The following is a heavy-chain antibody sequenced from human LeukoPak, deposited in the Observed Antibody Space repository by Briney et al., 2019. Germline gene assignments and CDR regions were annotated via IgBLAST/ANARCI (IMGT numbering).Heavy chain of an antibody. V-gene: IGHV3-30-3*01. D-gene: IGHD6-13*01. CDR2: ISYDGSNK. CDR1: GFTFSSYA. Sequence: GGSLRLSCAASGFTFSSYAMHWVRQAPGKGLEWVAVISYDGSNKYYADSVKGRFTISRDNSKNTLYLQMNSLRAVDTAVYYCARDRPRSSSSDYFDYWGQGPLVTVSS. CDR3: ARDRPRSSSSDYFDY. J-gene: IGHJ4*02.